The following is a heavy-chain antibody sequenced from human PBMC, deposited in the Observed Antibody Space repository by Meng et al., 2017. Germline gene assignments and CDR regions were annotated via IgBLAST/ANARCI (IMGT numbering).Heavy chain of an antibody. CDR3: ARGGAARPPVY. Sequence: QRVESGGGLGKRGGSLSRSCAASGVTFSGYYMSWISQAPGKGLEWVSYISSSGSTIYYADSVKGRFTISRDNAKNSLYLQMNSLRAEDTAVYYCARGGAARPPVYWGQGTLVTVSS. CDR2: ISSSGSTI. J-gene: IGHJ4*02. CDR1: GVTFSGYY. D-gene: IGHD6-6*01. V-gene: IGHV3-11*01.